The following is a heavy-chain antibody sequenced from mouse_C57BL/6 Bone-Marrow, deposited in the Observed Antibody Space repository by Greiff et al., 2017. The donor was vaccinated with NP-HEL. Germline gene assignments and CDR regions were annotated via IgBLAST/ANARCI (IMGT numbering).Heavy chain of an antibody. D-gene: IGHD2-2*01. J-gene: IGHJ3*01. CDR1: GYTFTSYW. CDR2: IDPSDSYT. V-gene: IGHV1-59*01. Sequence: VQLQQPGAELVRPGTSVKLSCKASGYTFTSYWMHWVKQRPGQGLEWIGVIDPSDSYTNYNQKFKGKATLTVDTSSSTAYMQLSSLTSEDSAVYDCARVSTMVKWCAYWGQGTLVTVSA. CDR3: ARVSTMVKWCAY.